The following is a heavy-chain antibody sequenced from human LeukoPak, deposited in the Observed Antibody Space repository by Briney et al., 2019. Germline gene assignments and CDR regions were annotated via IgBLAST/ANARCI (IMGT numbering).Heavy chain of an antibody. CDR3: ASNINRVFWFDP. CDR2: IYYSGST. Sequence: PSETLSLTCTVSGGSISSSSYYWGWIRQPPGKGLEWIGSIYYSGSTYYNPSLKSRVTISVDTSKNQFSLKLSSVTAADTAVYYCASNINRVFWFDPWGQGTLVTVSS. D-gene: IGHD2/OR15-2a*01. V-gene: IGHV4-39*07. J-gene: IGHJ5*02. CDR1: GGSISSSSYY.